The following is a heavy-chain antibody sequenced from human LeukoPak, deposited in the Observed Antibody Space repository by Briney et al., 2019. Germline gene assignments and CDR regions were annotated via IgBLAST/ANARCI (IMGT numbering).Heavy chain of an antibody. CDR2: IYTSGST. D-gene: IGHD3-22*01. J-gene: IGHJ6*03. CDR1: GGSISSGSYI. V-gene: IGHV4-61*02. CDR3: ARVGYYDSSGYRGYYYYYYMDV. Sequence: SETLSLTCTVSGGSISSGSYIWSWIRQPAGKGLEWIGRIYTSGSTNYNPSLKSRVTISVDTSKNQFSLKLSSVTAADTAVYYCARVGYYDSSGYRGYYYYYYMDVWGKGTTVTVSS.